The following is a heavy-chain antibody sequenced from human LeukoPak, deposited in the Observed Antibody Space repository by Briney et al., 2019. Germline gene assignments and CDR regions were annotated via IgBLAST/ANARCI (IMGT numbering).Heavy chain of an antibody. J-gene: IGHJ4*02. D-gene: IGHD6-19*01. CDR1: GGSISSYY. Sequence: PSETLSLTCTVSGGSISSYYWSWIRQAPGKGLEWIGYVYYSGSTNYNPSLKSRITVSVDTSKSQFSLKLSSVTAADTAVYYCARRSKQWLVHGWFDYWGQGTLVTVSS. CDR2: VYYSGST. V-gene: IGHV4-59*12. CDR3: ARRSKQWLVHGWFDY.